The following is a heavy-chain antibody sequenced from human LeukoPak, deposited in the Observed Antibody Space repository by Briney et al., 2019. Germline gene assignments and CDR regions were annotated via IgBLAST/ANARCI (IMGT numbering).Heavy chain of an antibody. CDR1: EYTFTSYY. D-gene: IGHD3-10*01. V-gene: IGHV1-46*01. CDR2: INPSGGST. J-gene: IGHJ4*02. Sequence: ASVKVSCKASEYTFTSYYMHWVRQAPGQGLEWMGIINPSGGSTSYAQKFQGRVTMTRDTSTSTVYMELSSLRSEDTAVYYCARRGITMVRGDPFVDYWGQGTLVTVSS. CDR3: ARRGITMVRGDPFVDY.